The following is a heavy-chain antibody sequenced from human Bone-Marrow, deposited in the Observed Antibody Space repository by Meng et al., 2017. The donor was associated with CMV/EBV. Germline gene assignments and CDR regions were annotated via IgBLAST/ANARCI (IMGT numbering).Heavy chain of an antibody. V-gene: IGHV3-74*01. J-gene: IGHJ6*02. CDR3: ARGGVVVVPAAISYYYYGMDV. CDR1: GFTFSSYW. D-gene: IGHD2-2*01. Sequence: GESLKISCAASGFTFSSYWMHWVRQAPGKGLVWVSRINSDGSSTSDADSVKGRFTICRDNAKNTLDLQRNSVRADDTAVYYCARGGVVVVPAAISYYYYGMDVWGQGTMVTVSS. CDR2: INSDGSST.